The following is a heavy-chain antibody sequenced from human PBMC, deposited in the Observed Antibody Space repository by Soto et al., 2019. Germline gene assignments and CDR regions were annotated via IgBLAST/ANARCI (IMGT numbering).Heavy chain of an antibody. CDR1: GGSISTDSYF. D-gene: IGHD6-6*01. CDR2: IYYDGDA. J-gene: IGHJ4*02. CDR3: SRRYSSSPYDS. Sequence: QLQLQESGPGLVKPAETLSLTCTVSGGSISTDSYFWGWIRQPPGKGLEWIGDIYYDGDAYYNPSLKSRVPISVDTSKNQFSLRLRSVTAADTAVYFCSRRYSSSPYDSWGQGTLVTVSS. V-gene: IGHV4-39*01.